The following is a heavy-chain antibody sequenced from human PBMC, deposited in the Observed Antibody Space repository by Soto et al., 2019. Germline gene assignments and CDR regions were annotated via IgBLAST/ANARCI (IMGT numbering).Heavy chain of an antibody. CDR3: ARQDVPGWNYVEA. J-gene: IGHJ4*02. Sequence: SETLSLTCTVSGGSISSYYWSWIRQPPGKGLEWIGYIYYSGSTNYNPSLKSRVTISVDTSKNQFSLKLSSVTAADTAVYYCARQDVPGWNYVEAWGQGTLVTVSS. D-gene: IGHD1-7*01. CDR1: GGSISSYY. V-gene: IGHV4-59*08. CDR2: IYYSGST.